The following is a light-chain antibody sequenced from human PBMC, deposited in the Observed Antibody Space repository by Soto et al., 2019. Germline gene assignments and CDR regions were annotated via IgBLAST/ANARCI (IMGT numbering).Light chain of an antibody. CDR1: QSISSW. CDR3: QQYNTYSAGT. Sequence: DIQMTQSPSTLSASVGDRVTITCRASQSISSWLAWYQQKPGKAPKLLIYDASTLESGVPSRFSGSGSGTEFTLPISSLQPDDFATYYCQQYNTYSAGTFGQGTKVEIK. CDR2: DAS. V-gene: IGKV1-5*01. J-gene: IGKJ1*01.